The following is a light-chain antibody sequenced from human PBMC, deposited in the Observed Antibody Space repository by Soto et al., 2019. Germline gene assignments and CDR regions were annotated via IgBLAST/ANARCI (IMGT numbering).Light chain of an antibody. CDR1: QGIVHH. V-gene: IGKV1-6*01. CDR2: GAS. CDR3: LQDYNYPRA. J-gene: IGKJ4*01. Sequence: IQMTQSPSSLSASVGDRVTITFRASQGIVHHLGWYKQRPGKAPKLLIYGASTLQSGVPPRFNGSGSGTDFTLTISNLQPEDFATYYCLQDYNYPRAFGGGTKVDI.